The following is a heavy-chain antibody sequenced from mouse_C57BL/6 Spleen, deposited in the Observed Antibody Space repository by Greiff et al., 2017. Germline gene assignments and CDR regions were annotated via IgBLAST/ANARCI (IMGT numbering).Heavy chain of an antibody. V-gene: IGHV1-53*01. D-gene: IGHD1-1*01. J-gene: IGHJ1*03. CDR1: GYTFTSYW. CDR2: INPSNGGT. Sequence: QVQLQQPGTELVKPGASVKLSCKASGYTFTSYWMHWVKQRPGQGLEWIGNINPSNGGTNYNEKFKSKATLTVDKSSSTAYMQLSSLTSGDSAVYYCARRNFYCGSSYWYFEGWGTGTTVTVSS. CDR3: ARRNFYCGSSYWYFEG.